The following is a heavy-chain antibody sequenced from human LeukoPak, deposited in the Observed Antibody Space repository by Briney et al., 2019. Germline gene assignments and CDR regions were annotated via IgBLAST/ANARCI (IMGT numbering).Heavy chain of an antibody. Sequence: SDTLSLTCTVCGGSISSSSYHWGWIRQPPAKGLECIGSIYYNGSTYYNPSRKSRVTISVDKSKNQFSLKLSSVTAADTAVYYCARDKLSGTTDNWGQGTLVTVSS. CDR3: ARDKLSGTTDN. D-gene: IGHD4-11*01. CDR1: GGSISSSSYH. CDR2: IYYNGST. V-gene: IGHV4-39*07. J-gene: IGHJ4*02.